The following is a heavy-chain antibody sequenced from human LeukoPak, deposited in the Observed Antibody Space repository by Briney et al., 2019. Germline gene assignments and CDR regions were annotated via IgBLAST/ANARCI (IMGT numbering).Heavy chain of an antibody. CDR2: IYYSGST. CDR3: ARASDSGSYWVID. CDR1: GGSISSYY. J-gene: IGHJ4*02. Sequence: SETLSLTCTVSGGSISSYYWSWIRQPPGKGLEWIGYIYYSGSTNYNPSLKSRVTISVDTSKNQFSLKLSSVTAADTAVYYCARASDSGSYWVIDWGQGTLVTVSS. D-gene: IGHD3-10*01. V-gene: IGHV4-59*01.